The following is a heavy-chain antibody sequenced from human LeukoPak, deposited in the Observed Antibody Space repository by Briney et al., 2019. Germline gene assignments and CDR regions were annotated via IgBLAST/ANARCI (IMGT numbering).Heavy chain of an antibody. CDR1: GDSIRRYY. J-gene: IGHJ4*02. Sequence: SETLSLTCTVSGDSIRRYYWSWLRQPAGKGLELIGRIYTSGSTNYNPSLKSRVTMSVDTSKNQFSLKLSSVAAADTAVYYCARAEIYYGSLDYWGQGTLVTVSS. CDR3: ARAEIYYGSLDY. CDR2: IYTSGST. V-gene: IGHV4-4*07. D-gene: IGHD3-10*01.